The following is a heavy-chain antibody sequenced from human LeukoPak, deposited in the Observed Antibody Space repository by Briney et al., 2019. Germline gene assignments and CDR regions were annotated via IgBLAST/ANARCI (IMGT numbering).Heavy chain of an antibody. D-gene: IGHD2-15*01. CDR1: GFPLSSYS. CDR3: VRVKGSYFDY. Sequence: GGSLRLSCAASGFPLSSYSINWVRQAPGKGLEWASYISSSGSAIYYVDSVKGRFTVSRDNAKNSLFLQMNSPRAEDTAVYYCVRVKGSYFDYWGQGALVTVSS. V-gene: IGHV3-48*01. CDR2: ISSSGSAI. J-gene: IGHJ4*02.